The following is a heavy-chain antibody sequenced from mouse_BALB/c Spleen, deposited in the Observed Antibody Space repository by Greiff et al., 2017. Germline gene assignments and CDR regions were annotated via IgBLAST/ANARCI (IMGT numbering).Heavy chain of an antibody. CDR1: GYSITSDYA. J-gene: IGHJ4*01. V-gene: IGHV3-2*02. Sequence: EVHLVESGPGLVKPSQSLSLTCTVTGYSITSDYAWNWIRQFPGNKLEWMGYISYSGSTSYNPSLKSRISITRDTSKNQFFLQLNSVTTEDTATYYCARSLWAMDYWGQGTSVTVSS. D-gene: IGHD1-1*02. CDR3: ARSLWAMDY. CDR2: ISYSGST.